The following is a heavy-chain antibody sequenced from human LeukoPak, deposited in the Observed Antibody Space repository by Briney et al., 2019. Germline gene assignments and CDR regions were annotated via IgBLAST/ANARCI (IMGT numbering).Heavy chain of an antibody. CDR1: GFTFSSYA. CDR2: ISGSGGST. J-gene: IGHJ4*02. Sequence: GGSLRLSCAASGFTFSSYAMSWVRQAPGKGMEWVSAISGSGGSTYYADSVKGRSTISRDNSKNTLYLQMNSLRAEDTAVYYCAKSSHYGSGSYTPYGYYFDYWGQGTLVTVSS. V-gene: IGHV3-23*01. D-gene: IGHD3-10*01. CDR3: AKSSHYGSGSYTPYGYYFDY.